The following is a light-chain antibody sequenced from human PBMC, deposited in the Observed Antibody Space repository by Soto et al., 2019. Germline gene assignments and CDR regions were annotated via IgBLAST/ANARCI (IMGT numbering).Light chain of an antibody. J-gene: IGKJ1*01. CDR3: QQYNSQWT. V-gene: IGKV1-17*01. CDR2: AAS. CDR1: QGIRND. Sequence: QMTQSPSSLSASVGDRVTITCRASQGIRNDLGWYQQKPGKAPKLLIYAASSLQSGVPSRFSGSGSGTDFTLTISSLQPEDVATYYCQQYNSQWTFGPGTKVDIK.